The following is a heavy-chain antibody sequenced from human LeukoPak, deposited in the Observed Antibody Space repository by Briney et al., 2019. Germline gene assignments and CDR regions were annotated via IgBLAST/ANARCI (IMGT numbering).Heavy chain of an antibody. V-gene: IGHV3-23*01. J-gene: IGHJ3*02. Sequence: GGSLRLSCAASRFIFSSYAMNWVRQAPGKGLEWISAISGSGEITYYADSVKGRFTISRDNSKNSLYLQMNSLRAEDTALYYCAKDMRGYCSGGSCLGAFDIWGQGTMVTVSS. D-gene: IGHD2-15*01. CDR1: RFIFSSYA. CDR3: AKDMRGYCSGGSCLGAFDI. CDR2: ISGSGEIT.